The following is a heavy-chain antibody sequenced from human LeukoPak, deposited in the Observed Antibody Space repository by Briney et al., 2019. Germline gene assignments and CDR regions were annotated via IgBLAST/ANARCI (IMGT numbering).Heavy chain of an antibody. CDR1: GFTFSNFG. CDR3: VRDHYYSFDY. J-gene: IGHJ4*02. V-gene: IGHV3-21*01. Sequence: GGSLRLSCAASGFTFSNFGINWVRQAPGKGLEWVSSISSSSSYISYADSVKGRFTISRDNAKNSLYLQMNSLRDEDTAVYYCVRDHYYSFDYWGQGTLVTVSS. CDR2: ISSSSSYI. D-gene: IGHD2/OR15-2a*01.